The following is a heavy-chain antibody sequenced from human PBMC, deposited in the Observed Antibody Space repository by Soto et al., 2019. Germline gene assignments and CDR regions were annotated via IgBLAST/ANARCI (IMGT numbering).Heavy chain of an antibody. V-gene: IGHV3-23*01. CDR1: GFTFNDYA. D-gene: IGHD3-10*01. CDR2: ISGSAGST. Sequence: EVHLWESGGGLVQPGGSRRLSCAASGFTFNDYAITWVRQAPGKGLEWVSVISGSAGSTYYADSVKGRFTISRDNSKNTVYLQMNNLRVEDTAIYYCAREDGSRYYPNDYWGQGTLVTVSS. J-gene: IGHJ4*02. CDR3: AREDGSRYYPNDY.